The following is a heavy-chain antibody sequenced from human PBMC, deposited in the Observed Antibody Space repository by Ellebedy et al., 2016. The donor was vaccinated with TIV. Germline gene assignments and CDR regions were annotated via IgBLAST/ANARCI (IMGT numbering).Heavy chain of an antibody. J-gene: IGHJ3*02. Sequence: GGSLRLSXAASGSTVSSRYMSWVRQAPGKGLEWVSVIYDGGSTYYADSVKGRFTTSSDSSEETLYLQMNSLRDEDTAMYYCAREVPAGPGAFDIWGQGTLVTVSS. D-gene: IGHD2-2*01. V-gene: IGHV3-53*05. CDR3: AREVPAGPGAFDI. CDR1: GSTVSSRY. CDR2: IYDGGST.